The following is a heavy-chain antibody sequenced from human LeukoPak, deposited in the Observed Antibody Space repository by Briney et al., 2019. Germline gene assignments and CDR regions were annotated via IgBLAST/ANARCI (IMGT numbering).Heavy chain of an antibody. D-gene: IGHD6-13*01. CDR2: IYYSGTT. CDR1: GVFISSSENY. CDR3: VRSGIAAAGTGIDY. Sequence: SETLSLTCTVSGVFISSSENYWGWLRQPPGKGLEWIGSIYYSGTTYYNPSLKSRVSISVDTSKNQFSLKLSSVTAADTAVYYCVRSGIAAAGTGIDYWGQGTLVTVSS. J-gene: IGHJ4*02. V-gene: IGHV4-39*01.